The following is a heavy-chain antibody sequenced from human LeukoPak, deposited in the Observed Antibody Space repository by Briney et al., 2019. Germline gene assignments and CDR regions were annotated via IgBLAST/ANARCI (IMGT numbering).Heavy chain of an antibody. CDR3: TRDGGVTIFGVAIFG. V-gene: IGHV3-49*04. Sequence: PGWSLRLSCTASGFTFGDYAMSWVRQAPGKGLEWVGFIRSKAYGGTTEYAASVKGRFTISRDDPKSIAYLQMNSLKTEDTAVYYCTRDGGVTIFGVAIFGWGQGTLVTVSS. CDR2: IRSKAYGGTT. CDR1: GFTFGDYA. J-gene: IGHJ4*02. D-gene: IGHD3-3*01.